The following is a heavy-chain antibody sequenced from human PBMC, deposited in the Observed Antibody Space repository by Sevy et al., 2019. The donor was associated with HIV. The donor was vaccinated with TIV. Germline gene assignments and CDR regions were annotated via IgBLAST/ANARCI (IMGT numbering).Heavy chain of an antibody. D-gene: IGHD1-26*01. CDR2: AKRKSDGGSI. J-gene: IGHJ3*02. Sequence: GGSLRLSCAGSGFSFKNFWMTWVRQTPGKGLEWVGHAKRKSDGGSIDYGSPVNGRFTISRDDSKDMLYLQMSSLKTEDTGVYYCATVLGAGAAGAFEIWGQGTMVTVSS. V-gene: IGHV3-15*01. CDR1: GFSFKNFW. CDR3: ATVLGAGAAGAFEI.